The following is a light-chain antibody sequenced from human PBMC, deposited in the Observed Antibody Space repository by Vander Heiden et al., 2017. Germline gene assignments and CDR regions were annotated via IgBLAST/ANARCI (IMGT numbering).Light chain of an antibody. Sequence: SYELTQPPSVSVSPGQTASITCSGDKLGDKYACWYQQKPGQSPVLVIYQDSKRPSGIPARFSGSNSGNTATLTISGTQAMDEADYYCQAWDSSTGGVFGGGTKLTVL. J-gene: IGLJ2*01. V-gene: IGLV3-1*01. CDR2: QDS. CDR3: QAWDSSTGGV. CDR1: KLGDKY.